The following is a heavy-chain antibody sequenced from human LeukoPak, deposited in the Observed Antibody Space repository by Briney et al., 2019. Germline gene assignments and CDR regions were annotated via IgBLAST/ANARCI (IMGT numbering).Heavy chain of an antibody. CDR2: IYYSGST. J-gene: IGHJ4*02. Sequence: SETLSLTCTVSGGSISSYYWSWIRQPPGKGLEWIGYIYYSGSTNYNPSLKSRVTISVDTSKNQFSLKLSSVTAADTAVYYCAXXXXVYEPYYFDYWGQGTLVTVSS. D-gene: IGHD1-14*01. V-gene: IGHV4-59*08. CDR1: GGSISSYY. CDR3: AXXXXVYEPYYFDY.